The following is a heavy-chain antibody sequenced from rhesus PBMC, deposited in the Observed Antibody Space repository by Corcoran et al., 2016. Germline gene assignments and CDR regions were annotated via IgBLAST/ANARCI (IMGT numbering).Heavy chain of an antibody. D-gene: IGHD3-16*01. CDR1: GGSISGYYY. Sequence: QVQLQESGPGLVKPSETLSLTCTVAGGSISGYYYWSWIRQSPGKGLECIGGIYGYSAPTTDNPSLECTLPIANDSSKNQFSLALNSVTAADTALFYCARLRDGYYSGRHTPPYFYYWGQGVLFTVSS. J-gene: IGHJ4*01. V-gene: IGHV4-143*01. CDR3: ARLRDGYYSGRHTPPYFYY. CDR2: IYGYSAPT.